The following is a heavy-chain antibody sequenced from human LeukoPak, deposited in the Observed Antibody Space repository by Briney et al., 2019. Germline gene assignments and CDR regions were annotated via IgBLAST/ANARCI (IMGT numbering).Heavy chain of an antibody. CDR2: ISGSGGST. CDR3: ERDTYSSGWAEPFDI. D-gene: IGHD6-19*01. V-gene: IGHV3-23*01. J-gene: IGHJ3*02. CDR1: GFTFSSYA. Sequence: GGSLRLSCAASGFTFSSYAMSWVRQAPGKGLEWVSGISGSGGSTYYADSVKGRFTISRDNAENSLYLQMNSLRAEDTAVYYCERDTYSSGWAEPFDIWGQGTMVPVSS.